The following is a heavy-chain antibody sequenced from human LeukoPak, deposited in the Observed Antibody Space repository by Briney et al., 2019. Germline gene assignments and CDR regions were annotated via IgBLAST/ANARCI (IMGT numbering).Heavy chain of an antibody. Sequence: GGSLRLSCAASGFIFSNYGMNWVRQAPGKGLEWVSGIGPSGVATYYADSVKGRFTISRDNAKNSLYLQMNSLRAEDTAVYYCAAYPEYCGGDCYSVYYMDVWGKGTTVTVSS. J-gene: IGHJ6*03. CDR2: IGPSGVAT. CDR3: AAYPEYCGGDCYSVYYMDV. V-gene: IGHV3-23*01. CDR1: GFIFSNYG. D-gene: IGHD2-21*02.